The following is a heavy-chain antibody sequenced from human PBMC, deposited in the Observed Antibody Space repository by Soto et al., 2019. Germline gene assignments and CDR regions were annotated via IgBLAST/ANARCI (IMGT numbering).Heavy chain of an antibody. CDR1: GGSFSGYY. D-gene: IGHD3-9*01. CDR2: INHSGST. CDR3: ARGRRYFDWLLYPYFDY. Sequence: QVQLQQWGAGLLKPSETLSLTCAVYGGSFSGYYWSWIRQPPGKGLEWIGEINHSGSTNYNPSLKRRVTISVDTSKNQFSLKLSSVTAADTAVYYCARGRRYFDWLLYPYFDYWGQGTLVTVSS. V-gene: IGHV4-34*01. J-gene: IGHJ4*02.